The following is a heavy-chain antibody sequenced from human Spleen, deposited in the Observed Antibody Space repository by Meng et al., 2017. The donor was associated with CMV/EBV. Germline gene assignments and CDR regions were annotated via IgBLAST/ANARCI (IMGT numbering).Heavy chain of an antibody. D-gene: IGHD2-2*01. J-gene: IGHJ6*02. CDR2: INHSGST. CDR1: GGSFSGYY. CDR3: ARLGYCSSTSCPDV. V-gene: IGHV4-34*01. Sequence: SETLSLTCAVYGGSFSGYYWSWIRQPPGKGLEWIGEINHSGSTNYNPSLKSRVTISVDTSKNQFSLKLGSVTAADTAVYYCARLGYCSSTSCPDVWGQGTTVTVSS.